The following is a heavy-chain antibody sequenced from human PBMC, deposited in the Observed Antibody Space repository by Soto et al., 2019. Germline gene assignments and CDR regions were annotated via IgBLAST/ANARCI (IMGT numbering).Heavy chain of an antibody. J-gene: IGHJ4*02. CDR3: ATIGSVLGTKLVPFDF. D-gene: IGHD1-1*01. V-gene: IGHV3-15*07. Sequence: GGSLRLSCAASGFTFKTAWMNWVRQAPGKGLEWVGRIKSKTNGGKIDYAANVKGRFTISRDDSKNMLYLQLNSLKIEDTAVYYCATIGSVLGTKLVPFDFWGQGALVTVSS. CDR1: GFTFKTAW. CDR2: IKSKTNGGKI.